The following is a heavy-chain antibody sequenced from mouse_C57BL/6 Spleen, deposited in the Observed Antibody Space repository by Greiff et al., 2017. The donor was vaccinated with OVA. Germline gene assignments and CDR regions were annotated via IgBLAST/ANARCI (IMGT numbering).Heavy chain of an antibody. V-gene: IGHV1-80*01. Sequence: QVQLQQSGAELVKPGASVKISCKASGYAFSSYWMNWVKQRPGKGLEWIGQIYPGDGDTNYNGKFKGKATLTADKSSSTAYMQLSSLTSEDSAVYFCARIPSYYSNLDYWGQGTSVTVSS. CDR2: IYPGDGDT. D-gene: IGHD2-5*01. J-gene: IGHJ4*01. CDR3: ARIPSYYSNLDY. CDR1: GYAFSSYW.